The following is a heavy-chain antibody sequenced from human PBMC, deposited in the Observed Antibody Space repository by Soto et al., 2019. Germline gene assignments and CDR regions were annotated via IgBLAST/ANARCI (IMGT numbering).Heavy chain of an antibody. D-gene: IGHD3-22*01. V-gene: IGHV3-23*01. CDR3: AKVVGDGNDYYDC. Sequence: LRLSCAASGFTFSSCAMGWVRQAPGKGLEWVSGISGNGGSTYYADSVKGRFTISRDTSKNTLYLQMDSLGAEDTAIYYCAKVVGDGNDYYDCWGQGTLVTVSS. CDR2: ISGNGGST. J-gene: IGHJ4*02. CDR1: GFTFSSCA.